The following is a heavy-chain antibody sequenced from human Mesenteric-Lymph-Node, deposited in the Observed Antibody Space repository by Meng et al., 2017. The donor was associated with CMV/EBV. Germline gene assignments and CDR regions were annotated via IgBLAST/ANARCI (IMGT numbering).Heavy chain of an antibody. CDR1: GFTFSSYW. J-gene: IGHJ6*02. V-gene: IGHV3-30*02. CDR2: IRYDGSNK. Sequence: GESLKISCAASGFTFSSYWMHWVRQAPGKGLEWVAFIRYDGSNKYYADSVKGRFTISRDNSKNTLYLQMNSLRAEDTAVYYCAKVEFNWGSYYYYYYGMDVWGQGTTVTVSS. D-gene: IGHD7-27*01. CDR3: AKVEFNWGSYYYYYYGMDV.